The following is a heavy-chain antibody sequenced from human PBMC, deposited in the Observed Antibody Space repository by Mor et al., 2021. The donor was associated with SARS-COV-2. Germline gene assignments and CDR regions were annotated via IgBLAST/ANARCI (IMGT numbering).Heavy chain of an antibody. Sequence: NYAMNWVRQAPGKGLEWVSVITGGGGNTHYADSVKGRFTISRDNSKNTLYLQMNSLRAEDTAVYYCAKNREGGGQIYYYYGM. CDR1: NYA. CDR3: AKNREGGGQIYYYYGM. V-gene: IGHV3-23*01. D-gene: IGHD3-16*01. CDR2: ITGGGGNT. J-gene: IGHJ6*01.